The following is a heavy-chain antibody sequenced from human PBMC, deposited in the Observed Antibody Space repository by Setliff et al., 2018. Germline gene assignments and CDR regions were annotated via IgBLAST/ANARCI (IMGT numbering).Heavy chain of an antibody. V-gene: IGHV1-46*01. CDR1: GDTFSTYT. CDR3: ARGGMAAANRKGVFEY. CDR2: INPGGGSA. J-gene: IGHJ4*02. D-gene: IGHD6-13*01. Sequence: GASVKVSCKASGDTFSTYTLSWVRQAPGQGLEWMGIINPGGGSASYAEKFQGRVTMTRDTSTSTFYMEVNILRSDDTAVYYCARGGMAAANRKGVFEYWGQGTLVTVSS.